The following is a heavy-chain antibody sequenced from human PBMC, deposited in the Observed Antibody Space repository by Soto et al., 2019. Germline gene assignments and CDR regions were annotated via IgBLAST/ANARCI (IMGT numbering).Heavy chain of an antibody. CDR2: ISRHSNDI. CDR1: GFNFEDYA. D-gene: IGHD3-3*01. CDR3: VKDLTIFRVVITDPLLDL. V-gene: IGHV3-9*01. Sequence: EVQLVESGGGVVQPGGSLRVSCVASGFNFEDYAMHWVRQAPGKGLEWVAGISRHSNDIGYGGSVRGRFTISRDNAKNFLYLQMSSLRPEDTALYFCVKDLTIFRVVITDPLLDLWGPGTLVTVSS. J-gene: IGHJ5*02.